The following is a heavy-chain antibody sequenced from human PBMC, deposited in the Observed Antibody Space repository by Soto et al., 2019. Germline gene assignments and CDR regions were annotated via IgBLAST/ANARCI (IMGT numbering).Heavy chain of an antibody. Sequence: QLVESGGRGVQPGRSLRLSCEASEFTFSSYVMHWVRQAPGRGLEWVALISFDGRKEYYADSVKGRFTVSRDNSRSMVYLQMDSLRPDDTAIYYCARPIPRWSYHYGMDVWGQGTTVTVSS. CDR2: ISFDGRKE. CDR3: ARPIPRWSYHYGMDV. V-gene: IGHV3-30*03. J-gene: IGHJ6*02. CDR1: EFTFSSYV. D-gene: IGHD2-15*01.